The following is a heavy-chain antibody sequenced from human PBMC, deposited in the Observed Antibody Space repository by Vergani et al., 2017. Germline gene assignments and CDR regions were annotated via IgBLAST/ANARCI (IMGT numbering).Heavy chain of an antibody. D-gene: IGHD3-10*01. V-gene: IGHV4-30-2*01. J-gene: IGHJ4*02. CDR3: ARGPRWFGESGGFDY. CDR2: IYHSGST. Sequence: QLQLQESGSGLVKPSQTLSLTCAVSGGSISSGGYSWSWIRQPPGKGLEWIGYIYHSGSTYYNPSLKSRVTISVDRSKNQFSLKLSSVTAADTAVFYCARGPRWFGESGGFDYWGQGTLVTVSS. CDR1: GGSISSGGYS.